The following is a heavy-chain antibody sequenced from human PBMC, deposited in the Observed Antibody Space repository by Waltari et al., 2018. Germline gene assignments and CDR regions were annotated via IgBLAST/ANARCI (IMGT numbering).Heavy chain of an antibody. CDR2: IIPILGTA. D-gene: IGHD3-22*01. Sequence: QVQLVQSGAEVKKPGSSVKVSCKASGGTFSSYAISWVRQAPGQGIEWMGGIIPILGTANYAQKFQGRVTITADESTSTAYMELSSLRSEDTAVYYCARGVSEYYYDSSGYRDWGQGTLVTVSS. V-gene: IGHV1-69*01. CDR3: ARGVSEYYYDSSGYRD. J-gene: IGHJ4*02. CDR1: GGTFSSYA.